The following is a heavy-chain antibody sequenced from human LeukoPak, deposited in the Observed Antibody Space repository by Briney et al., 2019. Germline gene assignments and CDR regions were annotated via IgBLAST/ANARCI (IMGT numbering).Heavy chain of an antibody. CDR1: GGSISSGDYY. V-gene: IGHV4-30-4*08. J-gene: IGHJ5*02. D-gene: IGHD6-13*01. CDR2: IYYSGST. CDR3: ARVYSSSWYWFDP. Sequence: SQTLSLTCTVSGGSISSGDYYWSWIRQPPGKGLERIGYIYYSGSTYYNPSLKSRVTISVDTSKNQFSLKLSSVTAADTAVYYCARVYSSSWYWFDPWGQGTLVTVSS.